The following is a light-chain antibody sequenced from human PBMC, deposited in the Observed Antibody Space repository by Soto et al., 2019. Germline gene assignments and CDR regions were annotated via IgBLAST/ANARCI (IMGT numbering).Light chain of an antibody. CDR1: QSISSW. CDR2: KAS. J-gene: IGKJ1*01. Sequence: QLTQSPSTLSESVGHRVNITCRASQSISSWLAWYQQKPGKAPKLLIYKASSLESGVPSRFSGSGSGTEFTLTISSLQPDDFAAYYCQQYNSYSTFGQGTKVDIK. V-gene: IGKV1-5*03. CDR3: QQYNSYST.